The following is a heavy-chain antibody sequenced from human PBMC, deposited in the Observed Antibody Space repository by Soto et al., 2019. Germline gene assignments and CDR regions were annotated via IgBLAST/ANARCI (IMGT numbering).Heavy chain of an antibody. J-gene: IGHJ4*02. CDR3: ARRTGHQIEKENVVVSAAIED. D-gene: IGHD2-2*01. Sequence: PSDTLSLICTVSGGSISRSSFYWGWIRQPPGKGLEWIGSIYYSGSTYYNPSLKSRVTISVDTSKNQFSLKLSSVTAADTAVYYCARRTGHQIEKENVVVSAAIEDWGQGTLVTVSS. CDR1: GGSISRSSFY. V-gene: IGHV4-39*01. CDR2: IYYSGST.